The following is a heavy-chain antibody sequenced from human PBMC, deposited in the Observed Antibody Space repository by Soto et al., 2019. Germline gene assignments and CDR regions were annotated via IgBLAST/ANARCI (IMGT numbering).Heavy chain of an antibody. CDR1: GFSLSTTGVG. D-gene: IGHD3-16*01. CDR3: AHMATVGGIDTFDY. Sequence: QITLKESGPTLVKPTQTLTVTCTFSGFSLSTTGVGVGWIRQPPGKALEWLALIYWNDDKRYTPSLKSRLTITKDTSKSQVVLKMTNMDPVDTASYYCAHMATVGGIDTFDYWGQGTLVTVSS. CDR2: IYWNDDK. J-gene: IGHJ4*02. V-gene: IGHV2-5*01.